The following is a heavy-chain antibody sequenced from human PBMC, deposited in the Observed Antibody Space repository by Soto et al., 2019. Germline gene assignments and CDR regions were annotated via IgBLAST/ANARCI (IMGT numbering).Heavy chain of an antibody. V-gene: IGHV1-69*01. D-gene: IGHD2-15*01. CDR3: ASSHVYCSGGSCSRSNDAFDI. CDR1: GGTFRSYA. CDR2: IIPIFGTA. Sequence: QVQLVQSGAEVKKPGSSVKVSCKASGGTFRSYAISWVRQAPGQGLEWMGGIIPIFGTANYAQKFQGRVTITAEESTSTAYMELSRLRSEDTAVYYCASSHVYCSGGSCSRSNDAFDIWGQGTMVTVSS. J-gene: IGHJ3*02.